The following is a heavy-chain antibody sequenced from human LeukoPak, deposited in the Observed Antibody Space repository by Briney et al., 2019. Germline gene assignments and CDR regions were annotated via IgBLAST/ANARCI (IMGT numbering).Heavy chain of an antibody. CDR1: GFTFSDFY. V-gene: IGHV3-11*04. CDR3: AKKKTDYSFPSSFDY. J-gene: IGHJ4*02. D-gene: IGHD4-11*01. CDR2: ISSSVSTI. Sequence: GGSLRLSCAASGFTFSDFYMSWIRQAPGKGLEWVSFISSSVSTIYYSDSVKGRFTLSRDNSKNTLYLQMNSLRAEDTAVYYCAKKKTDYSFPSSFDYWGQGTLVTVSS.